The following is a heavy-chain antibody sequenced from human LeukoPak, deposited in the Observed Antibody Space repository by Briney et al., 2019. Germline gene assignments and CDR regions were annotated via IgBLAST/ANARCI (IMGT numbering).Heavy chain of an antibody. D-gene: IGHD2-21*01. CDR3: TRVEAYCGGDCYWFYYYYYYMDV. CDR2: IRSKAYGGTT. CDR1: GFTFGDYA. V-gene: IGHV3-49*04. J-gene: IGHJ6*03. Sequence: PGGSLRLSCTASGFTFGDYAMSWVRQAPGKGLEWVGFIRSKAYGGTTAYAASVKGRFTISRDDSKSIAYLQMNSLKTEDTAVYYCTRVEAYCGGDCYWFYYYYYYMDVWGKGTTVTVSS.